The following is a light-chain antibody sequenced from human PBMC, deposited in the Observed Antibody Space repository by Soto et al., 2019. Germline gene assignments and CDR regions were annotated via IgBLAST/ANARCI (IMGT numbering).Light chain of an antibody. CDR3: QQYYSYPQN. Sequence: AIRMTQSPSSFSASTGDRVSITCRASQGISSYLAWYQQKPGKAPKLLIYAASTLQSGVPSRFSSSGSGRDFTLTISCLQSEDFATYYCQQYYSYPQNFGQGTRLEIK. CDR1: QGISSY. V-gene: IGKV1-8*01. J-gene: IGKJ5*01. CDR2: AAS.